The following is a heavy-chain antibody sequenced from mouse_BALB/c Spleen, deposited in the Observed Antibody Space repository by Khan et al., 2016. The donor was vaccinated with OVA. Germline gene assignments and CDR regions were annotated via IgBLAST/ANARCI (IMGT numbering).Heavy chain of an antibody. D-gene: IGHD1-3*01. J-gene: IGHJ3*01. Sequence: EVELVESGGDLVRPGGSLKLSCAASGFTFSAYGMSWVRQTPDKRLEWVATINSDGYYTYYIDSLKGRFTISRDNAKNTLYLQMRSLKSEDTAMCYCASHLSGSFAYWDQGTLVTVSA. CDR3: ASHLSGSFAY. CDR1: GFTFSAYG. V-gene: IGHV5-6*01. CDR2: INSDGYYT.